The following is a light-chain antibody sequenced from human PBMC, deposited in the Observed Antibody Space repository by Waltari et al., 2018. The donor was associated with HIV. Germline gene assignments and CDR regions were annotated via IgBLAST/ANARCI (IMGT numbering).Light chain of an antibody. CDR1: AFHPHS. V-gene: IGLV3-25*03. CDR3: QSADSSGPVV. Sequence: SHQLTQPPSASVSPGQTARITCSGHAFHPHSACWYQQQPGQAPVLVIYKDSGRPSGIPDRFSGSSSGTSVTLTISGGQAEDEADYYCQSADSSGPVVFGGGTKLTVL. J-gene: IGLJ2*01. CDR2: KDS.